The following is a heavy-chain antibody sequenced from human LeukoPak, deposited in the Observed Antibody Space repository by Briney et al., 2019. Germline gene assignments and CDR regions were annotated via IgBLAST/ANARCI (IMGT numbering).Heavy chain of an antibody. Sequence: SETLSLTCTVSGGSISSSGYYWGWIRQPPGKGLEWIGNIYYSGSTYYNPSLKSRVTMSVVTSKNQFSLKLSSVTAADTAVYYCARRYCSGGSCYPPAENPAFDYWGQGTLVTVSS. CDR3: ARRYCSGGSCYPPAENPAFDY. CDR1: GGSISSSGYY. CDR2: IYYSGST. D-gene: IGHD2-15*01. V-gene: IGHV4-39*01. J-gene: IGHJ4*02.